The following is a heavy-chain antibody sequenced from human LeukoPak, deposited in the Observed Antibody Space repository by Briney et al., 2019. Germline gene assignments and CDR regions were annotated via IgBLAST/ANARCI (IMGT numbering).Heavy chain of an antibody. CDR1: GGSLNSYY. J-gene: IGHJ6*04. Sequence: SETLSLTCTVSGGSLNSYYWTWIRQPPGEGLEWIGYIYYSGSTHYNPSLNRRVTISMDTSKNHFSLKLSSVTAADTAIYYCARTSRHFYGSGSNLTPWPADMDVWGEGTKVTVSS. CDR3: ARTSRHFYGSGSNLTPWPADMDV. CDR2: IYYSGST. V-gene: IGHV4-59*01. D-gene: IGHD3-10*01.